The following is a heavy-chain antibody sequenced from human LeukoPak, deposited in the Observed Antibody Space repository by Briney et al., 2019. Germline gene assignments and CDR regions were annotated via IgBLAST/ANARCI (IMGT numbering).Heavy chain of an antibody. CDR2: ISWNSGSI. V-gene: IGHV3-9*01. J-gene: IGHJ3*02. CDR1: GFTFDDYA. D-gene: IGHD6-13*01. Sequence: GRSLRLSCAVSGFTFDDYAMHWVRQAPGEGLEWVSGISWNSGSIGYADSVKGRFTISRDNAKNSLYLQMNSLRAEDTALYYCAKDRGIAADAFDIWGQGTMVTVSS. CDR3: AKDRGIAADAFDI.